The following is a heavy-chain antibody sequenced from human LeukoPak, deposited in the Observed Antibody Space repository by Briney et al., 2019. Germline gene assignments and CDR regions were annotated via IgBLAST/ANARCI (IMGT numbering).Heavy chain of an antibody. CDR2: IIPIFGTA. CDR3: ARYDYYGSGSYSFDP. CDR1: GGTFTSYA. Sequence: SVKVSCKASGGTFTSYAISWVRQAPGQRLEWMGGIIPIFGTANYAQKFQGRVTITADESTSTAYMELSSLRSEDTAVYYCARYDYYGSGSYSFDPWGQGTLVTVSS. D-gene: IGHD3-10*01. V-gene: IGHV1-69*01. J-gene: IGHJ5*02.